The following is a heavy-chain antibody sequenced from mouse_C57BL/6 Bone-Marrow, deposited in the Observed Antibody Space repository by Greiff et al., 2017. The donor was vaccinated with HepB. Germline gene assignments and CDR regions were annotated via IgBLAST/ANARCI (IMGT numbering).Heavy chain of an antibody. Sequence: VQLQQPGAELVMPGASVKLSCKASGYTFTSYWMHWVKQRPGQGLEWIGEIDPSDSYTNYNQKFKGKSTLTVAKSSSTAYMQLSSLTSEDSAVYYCAREGAYYSNWDAMDYWGQGTSVTVSS. CDR3: AREGAYYSNWDAMDY. J-gene: IGHJ4*01. D-gene: IGHD2-5*01. CDR1: GYTFTSYW. V-gene: IGHV1-69*01. CDR2: IDPSDSYT.